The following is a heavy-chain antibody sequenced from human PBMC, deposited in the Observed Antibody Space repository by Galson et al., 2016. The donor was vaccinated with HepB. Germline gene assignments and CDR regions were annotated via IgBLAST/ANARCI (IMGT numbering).Heavy chain of an antibody. D-gene: IGHD1-1*01. CDR2: LYYTGNT. CDR1: GASITNTDYY. CDR3: VRLQRRNSYILKSFDV. V-gene: IGHV4-39*01. J-gene: IGHJ2*01. Sequence: ETLSLTCTVSGASITNTDYYWGWIRQPPGKGLEWIGSLYYTGNTYSNPSLKSRFTISIDTTKKQLSLKVRSVTAADTAVYFCVRLQRRNSYILKSFDVWGRGTLVTVSS.